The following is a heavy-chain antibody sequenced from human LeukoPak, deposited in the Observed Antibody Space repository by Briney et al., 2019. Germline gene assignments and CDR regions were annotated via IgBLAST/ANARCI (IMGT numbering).Heavy chain of an antibody. CDR1: RFFFNRAW. CDR2: IKSRADGGTT. J-gene: IGHJ4*02. V-gene: IGHV3-15*01. D-gene: IGHD3-10*01. CDR3: TTDLGGYYHGSRRYHFDY. Sequence: GGSLRLSCAASRFFFNRAWMSWVRQAPGEGLEWLGHIKSRADGGTTDYAAPVKGRFTISRDDSKEMLYLQMNSLKPEDTAVYYCTTDLGGYYHGSRRYHFDYWGQGALVTVSS.